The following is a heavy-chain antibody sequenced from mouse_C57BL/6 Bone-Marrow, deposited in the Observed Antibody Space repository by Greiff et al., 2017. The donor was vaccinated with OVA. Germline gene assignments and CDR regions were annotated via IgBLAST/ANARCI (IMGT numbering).Heavy chain of an antibody. CDR2: INPNNGGT. D-gene: IGHD1-1*01. CDR1: GYTFTDYY. V-gene: IGHV1-26*01. J-gene: IGHJ3*01. CDR3: ARDYGTWFAY. Sequence: VQLQQSGPELVKPGASVKISCKASGYTFTDYYMNWVKQSPGKSLEWIGDINPNNGGTSYNQKFKGKATLTVDKSSSSAYMELRSLTSGDSAVYYCARDYGTWFAYWGQGTLVTVSA.